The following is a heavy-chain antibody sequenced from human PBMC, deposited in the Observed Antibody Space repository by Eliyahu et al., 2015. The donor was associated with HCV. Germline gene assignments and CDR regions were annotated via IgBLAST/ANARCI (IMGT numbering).Heavy chain of an antibody. CDR2: ISGSGGST. V-gene: IGHV3-23*01. Sequence: EVQLLESGGGLVQPGGSLRLSCAASGFTFSSYAMSWVRQAPGKGMEWVSAISGSGGSTYYADSVKGRFTISRDNSKNTLYLQMNSLRAEDTAVYYCAKDRKKTTVTTLDYWGQGTLVTVSS. CDR3: AKDRKKTTVTTLDY. CDR1: GFTFSSYA. J-gene: IGHJ4*02. D-gene: IGHD4-17*01.